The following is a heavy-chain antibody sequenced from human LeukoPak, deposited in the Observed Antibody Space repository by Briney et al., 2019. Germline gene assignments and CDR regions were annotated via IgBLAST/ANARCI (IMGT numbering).Heavy chain of an antibody. J-gene: IGHJ4*02. CDR2: TYPGDSVT. CDR1: GSSFTSYW. Sequence: GASLQISCKGSGSSFTSYWIAWVRQLPGKGLEWMGITYPGDSVTRYSPSFQGPVTISADKSISTAYLQWSSLKASDTAMYYCARRPRNSSGWFDYWGQGTLVTVSS. CDR3: ARRPRNSSGWFDY. D-gene: IGHD6-19*01. V-gene: IGHV5-51*01.